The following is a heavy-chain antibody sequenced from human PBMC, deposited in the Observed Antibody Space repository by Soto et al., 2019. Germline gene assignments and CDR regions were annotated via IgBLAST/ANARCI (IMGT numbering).Heavy chain of an antibody. Sequence: EVQLLESGGGLVQPGGSLRLSCAASGFTFSSYAMSWVRQAPGKGLEWVSAISGSGGSTYYADSVKGRFTISRDNSKNTLYLQMNSLRAEDTAVYYCAKSGYYYDSSGYYYEAYFDYWGQGTLVTVSS. J-gene: IGHJ4*02. CDR3: AKSGYYYDSSGYYYEAYFDY. V-gene: IGHV3-23*01. CDR2: ISGSGGST. CDR1: GFTFSSYA. D-gene: IGHD3-22*01.